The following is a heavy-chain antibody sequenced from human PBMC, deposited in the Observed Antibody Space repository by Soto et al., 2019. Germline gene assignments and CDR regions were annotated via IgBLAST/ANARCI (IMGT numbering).Heavy chain of an antibody. Sequence: QVQLVQSGAEVKKPGSSVKVSCKASGGTFSSYAISWVRQAPGQGLEWMGGIIPIFGTANYAQKFQGRVTSTADESTVPAYIELGSLRSEDKAVYYCASRVLVAAAMFDGYYYYYGMDVWGQGTTVTVSS. D-gene: IGHD2-2*01. J-gene: IGHJ6*02. CDR3: ASRVLVAAAMFDGYYYYYGMDV. CDR1: GGTFSSYA. CDR2: IIPIFGTA. V-gene: IGHV1-69*12.